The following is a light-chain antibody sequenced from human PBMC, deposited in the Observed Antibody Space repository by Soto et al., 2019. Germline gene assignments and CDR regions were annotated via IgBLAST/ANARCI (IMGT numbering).Light chain of an antibody. CDR2: GNT. V-gene: IGLV1-40*01. Sequence: QSVLTQPPSVSGAPGQRVTISCTGSSSNIGAGYDVHWYQRLPGTAPKLLIYGNTNRPSGVPDRFSGSKSDTSASLGITGLQAEDEADYYCQSYDSSLITYVFGTGTKLTVL. CDR1: SSNIGAGYD. J-gene: IGLJ1*01. CDR3: QSYDSSLITYV.